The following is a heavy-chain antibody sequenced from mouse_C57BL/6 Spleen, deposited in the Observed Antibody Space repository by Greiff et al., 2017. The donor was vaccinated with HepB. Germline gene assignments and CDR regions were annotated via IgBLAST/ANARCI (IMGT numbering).Heavy chain of an antibody. D-gene: IGHD2-5*01. CDR1: EYEFPSHD. J-gene: IGHJ4*01. V-gene: IGHV5-2*01. Sequence: EVKLMESGGGLVQPGESLKLSCESNEYEFPSHDMSWVRKTPEKRLELVAAINSDGGSTYYPDTMERRFIISRDNTKKTRYLQMSSLRSEDTALYYCARQGSKRAMDYWGQGTSVTVSS. CDR2: INSDGGST. CDR3: ARQGSKRAMDY.